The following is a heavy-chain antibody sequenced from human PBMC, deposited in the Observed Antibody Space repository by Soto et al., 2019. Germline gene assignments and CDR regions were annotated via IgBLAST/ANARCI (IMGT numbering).Heavy chain of an antibody. Sequence: SLRLSCAASGLNCDDSAMHWVRQAPGKGLGGVSGISWNSGSIGNADSVKGRFTIARDNAKNSLYLQMIGLGAEDTALYYCAAFSYYDSSVYYAREYFDYWGQGARGT. CDR3: AAFSYYDSSVYYAREYFDY. CDR2: ISWNSGSI. D-gene: IGHD3-22*01. J-gene: IGHJ4*02. V-gene: IGHV3-9*01. CDR1: GLNCDDSA.